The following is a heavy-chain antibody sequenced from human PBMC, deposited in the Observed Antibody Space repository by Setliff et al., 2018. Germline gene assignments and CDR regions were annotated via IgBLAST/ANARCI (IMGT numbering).Heavy chain of an antibody. D-gene: IGHD2-2*01. V-gene: IGHV4-61*09. J-gene: IGHJ4*02. CDR3: ASCRYQVPYDY. CDR2: MYASGTA. Sequence: SETLSLTCTFSGGSISGASIWSWIRQPAVKGLEWIGHMYASGTAKYNPSLKTRVTISLDTSKNQFSLKLSSVTAADTAVYYCASCRYQVPYDYWGQGILVTSPQ. CDR1: GGSISGAS.